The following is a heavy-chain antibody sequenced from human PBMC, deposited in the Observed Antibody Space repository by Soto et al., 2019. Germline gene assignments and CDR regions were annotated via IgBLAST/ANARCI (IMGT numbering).Heavy chain of an antibody. CDR1: GYTFTSYD. Sequence: QVQLVQSGAEVKKPGASVKVSCKASGYTFTSYDISWVRQAPGQGLEWMGWISAYNGNTNYAQKLQGRVTMTTDTSTSTAYMELRSLRSDDTAVYYCARDTDYYDSSGYYSRAFDIWGQGTMVTVSS. V-gene: IGHV1-18*01. CDR3: ARDTDYYDSSGYYSRAFDI. J-gene: IGHJ3*02. CDR2: ISAYNGNT. D-gene: IGHD3-22*01.